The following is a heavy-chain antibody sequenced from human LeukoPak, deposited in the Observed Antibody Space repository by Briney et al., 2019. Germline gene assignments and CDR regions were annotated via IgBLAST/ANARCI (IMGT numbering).Heavy chain of an antibody. CDR1: GGTFSSYA. Sequence: SVKVSCKASGGTFSSYAISWVRQAPGQGLEWMGGIIPIFGTANYAQKFQGRVTITTDESTSTAYMELSSLRSEDTAVYYCANGGDDYDFWSGLSSWFDPWGRGTLVTVSS. D-gene: IGHD3-3*01. CDR3: ANGGDDYDFWSGLSSWFDP. V-gene: IGHV1-69*05. CDR2: IIPIFGTA. J-gene: IGHJ5*02.